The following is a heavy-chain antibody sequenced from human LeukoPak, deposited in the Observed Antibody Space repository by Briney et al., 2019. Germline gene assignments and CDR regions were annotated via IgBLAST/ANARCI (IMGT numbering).Heavy chain of an antibody. CDR3: ARAGGAGYSFSLPCAY. V-gene: IGHV1-69*06. CDR2: IIPIFGTA. J-gene: IGHJ4*02. D-gene: IGHD6-13*01. Sequence: GSSVKVSCMASGGTFSSYAISWVRQVHGRGSEWMGGIIPIFGTANYAQKFQGRVTITADKSTSTAYRELSRLRSEDTAVYYCARAGGAGYSFSLPCAYWGQGTLVTVSS. CDR1: GGTFSSYA.